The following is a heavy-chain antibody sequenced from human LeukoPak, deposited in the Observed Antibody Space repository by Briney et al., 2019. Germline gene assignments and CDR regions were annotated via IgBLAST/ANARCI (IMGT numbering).Heavy chain of an antibody. Sequence: SQTLSLTCTVSGGSISSGGYYWSWIRQHPGKGLEWIGYIYYSGSTYYNPSLKSRVTISVDTSKNQFSLKLSSVTAADTAVYYCARGKDDILTGAHFDYWGQGTLVTVSS. CDR3: ARGKDDILTGAHFDY. CDR2: IYYSGST. D-gene: IGHD3-9*01. V-gene: IGHV4-31*03. CDR1: GGSISSGGYY. J-gene: IGHJ4*02.